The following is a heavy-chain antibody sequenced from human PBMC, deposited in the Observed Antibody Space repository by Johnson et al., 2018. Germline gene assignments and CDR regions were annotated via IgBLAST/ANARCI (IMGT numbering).Heavy chain of an antibody. V-gene: IGHV3-30*18. D-gene: IGHD3-16*01. CDR1: GFTFSSYG. CDR2: ISYDGSYT. Sequence: QVQLVQSGGGVVQPGRSLRLSCLASGFTFSSYGIHWVRRAPGKGLVWVALISYDGSYTYYADSVRGRFTISRDNSRNTLYLQMNSLRAEETAMYYCAKELRGMDVWGQGTTVIVSS. CDR3: AKELRGMDV. J-gene: IGHJ6*02.